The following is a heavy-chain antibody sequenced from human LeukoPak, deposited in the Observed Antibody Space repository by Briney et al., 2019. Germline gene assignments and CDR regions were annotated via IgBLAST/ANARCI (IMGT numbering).Heavy chain of an antibody. V-gene: IGHV1-69*04. CDR1: GYTFTGYY. J-gene: IGHJ3*02. CDR2: IIPILGIA. Sequence: SVKVSCKASGYTFTGYYMHWVRQAPGQGLEWMGRIIPILGIANYAQKFQGRVTITADKSTSTAYMELSSLRSEDTAVYYCARVFSGVGPDAFDIWGQGTMVTVSS. CDR3: ARVFSGVGPDAFDI. D-gene: IGHD2-15*01.